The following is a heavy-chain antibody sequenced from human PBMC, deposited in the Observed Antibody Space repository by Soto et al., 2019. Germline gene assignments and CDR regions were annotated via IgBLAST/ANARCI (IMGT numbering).Heavy chain of an antibody. D-gene: IGHD6-6*01. V-gene: IGHV1-18*04. CDR1: GYNFFSYG. CDR2: ITAYNNKT. Sequence: SVKVSCKASGYNFFSYGISWVRQAPGQGLEWMGWITAYNNKTKFDQRLQGRVTLTTDTSTTTAYMELRSLRSDDTAVYYCARTRGARPGYYGMDVWGQGTTVTVSS. J-gene: IGHJ6*02. CDR3: ARTRGARPGYYGMDV.